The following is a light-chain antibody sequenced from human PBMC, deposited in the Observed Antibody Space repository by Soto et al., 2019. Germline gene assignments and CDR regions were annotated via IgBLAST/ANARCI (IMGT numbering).Light chain of an antibody. CDR1: SSDVGGYNY. V-gene: IGLV2-14*01. Sequence: LTQPASVSGSPGQSITISCTGTSSDVGGYNYVSWYQQQSGKAPKLMIHEVSNRPSGVSNRFSGSKSGNTASLTISGLQAEDEADYYCSSFTGSRAYVFGTRTKATVL. CDR3: SSFTGSRAYV. CDR2: EVS. J-gene: IGLJ1*01.